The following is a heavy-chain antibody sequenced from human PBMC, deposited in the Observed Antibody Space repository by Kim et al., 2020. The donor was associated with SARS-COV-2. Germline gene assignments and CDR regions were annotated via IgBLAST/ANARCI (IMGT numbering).Heavy chain of an antibody. V-gene: IGHV1-46*03. CDR3: ARGRPPDF. CDR2: INPSDGTT. J-gene: IGHJ4*02. CDR1: GYTFTTYY. Sequence: ASVKVSCKASGYTFTTYYMLWVRQAPGQWLEWVGIINPSDGTTNYAQKFQGRVTMTRDTSTSTVYMELRSLRSDDTAVYYCARGRPPDFWGQGTLVTVSS.